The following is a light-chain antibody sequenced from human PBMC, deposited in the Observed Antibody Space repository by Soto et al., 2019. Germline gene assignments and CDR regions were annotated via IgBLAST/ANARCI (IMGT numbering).Light chain of an antibody. CDR1: QSVSSY. CDR3: HQYGSSHT. Sequence: EIVLTQSPATLSWSPGERATLSCRASQSVSSYLAWYQQKPGQAPRLLIYGASSRAIGIPDRFSGSVSGSDFNLTINRLEPEDFAVYYCHQYGSSHTFGQGTRLEIK. J-gene: IGKJ5*01. CDR2: GAS. V-gene: IGKV3-20*01.